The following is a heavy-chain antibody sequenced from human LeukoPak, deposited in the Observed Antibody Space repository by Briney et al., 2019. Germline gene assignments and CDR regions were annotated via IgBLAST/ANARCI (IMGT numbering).Heavy chain of an antibody. CDR2: IYYSGST. V-gene: IGHV4-59*12. CDR1: GGSISSYY. Sequence: SETLSLTCTVSGGSISSYYWSWIRQPPGKGLEWIGYIYYSGSTNYNPSLKSRVTISVDKSKNQFSLKLSSVTAADTAVYYCARAGGAFYYYDSSGYFDSWGQGTLDTVSS. D-gene: IGHD3-22*01. CDR3: ARAGGAFYYYDSSGYFDS. J-gene: IGHJ4*02.